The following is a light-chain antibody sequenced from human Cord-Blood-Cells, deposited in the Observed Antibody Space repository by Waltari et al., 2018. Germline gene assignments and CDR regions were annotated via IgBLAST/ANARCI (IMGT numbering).Light chain of an antibody. CDR3: MQALQTIT. J-gene: IGKJ5*01. CDR2: LGS. Sequence: DIVMTQSPLSLPVTPGEPASISCRSSQSLLHSNGYNYLDWYLQKPGQSPQLLIYLGSNRASGVPDRFRGSGSGTDFTLKISRVEAEDVGVYYCMQALQTITFGQGTRLEIK. CDR1: QSLLHSNGYNY. V-gene: IGKV2-28*01.